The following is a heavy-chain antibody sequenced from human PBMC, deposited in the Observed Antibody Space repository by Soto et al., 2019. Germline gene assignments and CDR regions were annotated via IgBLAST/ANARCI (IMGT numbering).Heavy chain of an antibody. D-gene: IGHD2-8*02. Sequence: ASVKVSCKACGYTFTGYYMHWVRQAPGQGLAWMGWINPNSGDTKYADNFQGRVTMTGDTSISTAYMALSSLTSDDTAMYYCAKASPAAGGSSISLPNDSWGQGTLVT. J-gene: IGHJ5*01. CDR3: AKASPAAGGSSISLPNDS. V-gene: IGHV1-2*02. CDR2: INPNSGDT. CDR1: GYTFTGYY.